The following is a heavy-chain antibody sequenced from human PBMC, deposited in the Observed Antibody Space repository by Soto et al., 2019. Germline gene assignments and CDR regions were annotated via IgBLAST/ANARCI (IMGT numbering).Heavy chain of an antibody. CDR3: ARARLSRSWWFDP. D-gene: IGHD3-10*01. CDR2: IYYSGST. J-gene: IGHJ5*02. V-gene: IGHV4-59*01. CDR1: GGSISSYY. Sequence: QVQLQESGPGLVKPSETLSLTCTVSGGSISSYYWSWIRQPPGKGLEWIGYIYYSGSTNYTPSLKSLVTISADTSKHQFSLKLSSVTAADTAVYYCARARLSRSWWFDPWGQGTLVTVSS.